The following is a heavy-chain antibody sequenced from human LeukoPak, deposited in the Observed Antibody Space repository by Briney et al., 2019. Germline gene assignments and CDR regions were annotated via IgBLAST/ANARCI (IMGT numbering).Heavy chain of an antibody. Sequence: ASVKVSCKASGYTFTSYAVHWVRQAPGQRLEWMGWINAGNGNTKYSQKFQGRVTITRDTSASTAYMELSSLRSEDTAVYYCARGQPDIVATAYFDYWGQGTLVTVSS. V-gene: IGHV1-3*01. CDR3: ARGQPDIVATAYFDY. CDR1: GYTFTSYA. D-gene: IGHD5-12*01. CDR2: INAGNGNT. J-gene: IGHJ4*02.